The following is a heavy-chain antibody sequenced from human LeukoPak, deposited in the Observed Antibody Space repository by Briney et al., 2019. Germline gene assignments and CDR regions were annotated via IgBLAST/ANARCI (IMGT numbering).Heavy chain of an antibody. CDR2: ISGSGEST. V-gene: IGHV3-23*01. CDR1: GFTFSSYA. D-gene: IGHD2/OR15-2a*01. J-gene: IGHJ4*02. CDR3: AKEIGQLEY. Sequence: PGGSLRLSCAASGFTFSSYAVSWVRQAPGKGLEWVSVISGSGESTYYADSVKGRFTISRDNFKNTLYLQMNSLRAEDTAVYHCAKEIGQLEYWGQGTLVTVSS.